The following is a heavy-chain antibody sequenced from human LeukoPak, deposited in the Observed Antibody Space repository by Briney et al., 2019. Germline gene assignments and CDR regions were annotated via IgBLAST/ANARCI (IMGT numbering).Heavy chain of an antibody. V-gene: IGHV3-23*01. D-gene: IGHD1-26*01. CDR1: GFTFSSYA. CDR2: ISGSGGGT. Sequence: GGSLRLSCAASGFTFSSYAMSWVRQAPGKGLEWVSAISGSGGGTYYADSVKGRFTISRDNSKNTLYLQMNSLRAEDTAVYYCARDIVGATFDYWGQGTLVTVSS. CDR3: ARDIVGATFDY. J-gene: IGHJ4*02.